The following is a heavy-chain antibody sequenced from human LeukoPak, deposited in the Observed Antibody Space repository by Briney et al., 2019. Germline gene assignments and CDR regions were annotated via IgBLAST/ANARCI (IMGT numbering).Heavy chain of an antibody. J-gene: IGHJ4*02. CDR1: GFTFSSYS. CDR2: ISSSGSTI. Sequence: GGSRRLSCAASGFTFSSYSMNWFRQAPGKGLEWVSYISSSGSTIYYADSVKGRFTISRDNAKNSLYLQMNSLRAEDTAVYYCARENELYGFDYWGQGTLVTVSS. CDR3: ARENELYGFDY. V-gene: IGHV3-48*04. D-gene: IGHD4-17*01.